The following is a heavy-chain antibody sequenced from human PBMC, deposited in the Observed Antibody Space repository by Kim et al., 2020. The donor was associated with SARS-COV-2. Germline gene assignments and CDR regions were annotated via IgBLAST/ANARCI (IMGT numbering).Heavy chain of an antibody. J-gene: IGHJ6*02. CDR1: GFNFNDNY. Sequence: GGSLRLSCAASGFNFNDNYMSWIRQAPGKGLEWISYISSYSGSNIYYADSVNGRFTTSRDNANSTVYLLMKSLRAEDTADFYCARGHNGLDVWGRGTT. V-gene: IGHV3-11*01. CDR2: ISSYSGSNI. CDR3: ARGHNGLDV.